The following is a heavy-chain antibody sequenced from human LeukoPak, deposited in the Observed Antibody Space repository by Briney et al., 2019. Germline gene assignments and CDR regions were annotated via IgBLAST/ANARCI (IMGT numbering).Heavy chain of an antibody. D-gene: IGHD3-10*01. V-gene: IGHV3-48*01. Sequence: GGSLRLSCAASRFTFSSYAMSWVRQAPGKGLEWVLYISSSSTSKYYADSVKGRFTISRDNAKNSLFLQMSSLRAEDTAVYYCARDYYYGSGSCDFWGQGTLVIVSS. CDR2: ISSSSTSK. CDR3: ARDYYYGSGSCDF. CDR1: RFTFSSYA. J-gene: IGHJ4*02.